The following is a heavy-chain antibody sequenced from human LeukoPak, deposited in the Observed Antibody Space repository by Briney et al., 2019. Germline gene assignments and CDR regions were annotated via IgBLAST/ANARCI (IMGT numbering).Heavy chain of an antibody. CDR2: ISYDGRNK. V-gene: IGHV3-30*18. Sequence: PGGSLRLSCAASGFTFSNYGMHWVRQAPGKGLEWVAVISYDGRNKYFADSVKGRFTISRDNSKSTLYLQMNSLRPEDTAVYYCAKDWGYGEFPNWFDPWGQGTLVTVSS. D-gene: IGHD3-10*01. CDR3: AKDWGYGEFPNWFDP. J-gene: IGHJ5*02. CDR1: GFTFSNYG.